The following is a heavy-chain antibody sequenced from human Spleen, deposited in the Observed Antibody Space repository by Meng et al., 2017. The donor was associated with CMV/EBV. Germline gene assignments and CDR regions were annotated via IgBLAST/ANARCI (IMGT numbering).Heavy chain of an antibody. Sequence: SVGSISRSSYYWGWIRQPPGKGLEWIGSIYYSGSTYYNPSLKSRVTISVDTSKNQFSLKLSSVTAADTAVYYCARQLTIFGVVYYFDYWGQGTLVTVSS. V-gene: IGHV4-39*07. J-gene: IGHJ4*02. D-gene: IGHD3-3*01. CDR2: IYYSGST. CDR3: ARQLTIFGVVYYFDY. CDR1: VGSISRSSYY.